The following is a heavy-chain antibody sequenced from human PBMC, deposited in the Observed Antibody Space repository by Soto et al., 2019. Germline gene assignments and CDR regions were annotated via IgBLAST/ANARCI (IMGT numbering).Heavy chain of an antibody. CDR3: ARPRGSSGWYLAFDI. V-gene: IGHV1-3*01. Sequence: ASVKVSCKASGYTFTSYAMHWVRQAPGQRLEWMGWINAGNGNTKYSQKFQGRVTITRDTSASTAYMELSSLRSEDTAVYYCARPRGSSGWYLAFDIWGQGTMVT. J-gene: IGHJ3*02. CDR2: INAGNGNT. D-gene: IGHD6-19*01. CDR1: GYTFTSYA.